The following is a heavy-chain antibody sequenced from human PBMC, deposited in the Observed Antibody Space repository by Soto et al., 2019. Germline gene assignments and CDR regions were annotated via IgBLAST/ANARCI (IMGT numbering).Heavy chain of an antibody. J-gene: IGHJ4*02. CDR2: MSPNSGNT. V-gene: IGHV1-8*01. CDR3: ARGGVFFFAAPTNPFDY. D-gene: IGHD3-10*01. Sequence: ASVKVSCKASGYTFTSYDINWVRQATGQGLEWMGWMSPNSGNTGYAQKFQGRVTMTRNTSISTAYVELSSLRSEDTAVYYCARGGVFFFAAPTNPFDYWGQGTLVTVS. CDR1: GYTFTSYD.